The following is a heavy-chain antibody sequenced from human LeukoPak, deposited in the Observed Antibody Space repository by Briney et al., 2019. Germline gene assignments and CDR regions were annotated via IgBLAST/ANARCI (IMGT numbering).Heavy chain of an antibody. CDR3: AREKAADTAMVTSGLL. V-gene: IGHV1-18*01. D-gene: IGHD5-18*01. CDR1: GGTFSSYA. CDR2: ISAYNGNT. Sequence: GASVKVSCKASGGTFSSYAISWVRQAPGQGLEWMGWISAYNGNTNYAQKLQGRVTMTTDTSTSTAYMELRSLRSDDTAVYYCAREKAADTAMVTSGLLWGQGTLVTVSS. J-gene: IGHJ4*02.